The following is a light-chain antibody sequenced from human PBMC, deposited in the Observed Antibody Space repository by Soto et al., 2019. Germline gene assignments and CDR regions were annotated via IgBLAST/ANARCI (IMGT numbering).Light chain of an antibody. CDR2: DAS. J-gene: IGKJ4*01. CDR1: QSMSGW. Sequence: DIQMTQSPSTLSASVGDRVTITCRAGQSMSGWLAWYQQKPGKAPKLLIYDASSLESGVPSRFSGSGSGTEFTLTISSLQPDDFATYYCQQYNSYSGTFGGGTRGDIK. CDR3: QQYNSYSGT. V-gene: IGKV1-5*01.